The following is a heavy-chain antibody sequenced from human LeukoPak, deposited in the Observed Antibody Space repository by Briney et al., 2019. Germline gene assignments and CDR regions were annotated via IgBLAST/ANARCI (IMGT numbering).Heavy chain of an antibody. CDR3: ARSTDRRDGYNIIDY. J-gene: IGHJ4*02. D-gene: IGHD5-24*01. CDR1: GFTFSSYG. V-gene: IGHV3-33*01. CDR2: IWYDGSNK. Sequence: GRSLGLSCAASGFTFSSYGMHWVRQAPGKGLEWVAVIWYDGSNKYYADSVKGRFTISRDNSKNTLYLQMNSLRAEDTAVYYCARSTDRRDGYNIIDYWGQGTLVTVSS.